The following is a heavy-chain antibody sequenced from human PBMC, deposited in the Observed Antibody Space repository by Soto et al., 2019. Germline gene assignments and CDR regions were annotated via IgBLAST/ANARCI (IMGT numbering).Heavy chain of an antibody. V-gene: IGHV3-23*01. CDR3: AKGLWFDKNPGVS. Sequence: GGSLRLSCAASGFTFSTYAMSWVRQAPGKGLEWVSAISGGGGTTYYAGSVEGRFTISRDNSENTLSLQMNSLKIEDTAVYYCAKGLWFDKNPGVSWSQGTLVTVSA. CDR2: ISGGGGTT. D-gene: IGHD3-10*01. CDR1: GFTFSTYA. J-gene: IGHJ5*02.